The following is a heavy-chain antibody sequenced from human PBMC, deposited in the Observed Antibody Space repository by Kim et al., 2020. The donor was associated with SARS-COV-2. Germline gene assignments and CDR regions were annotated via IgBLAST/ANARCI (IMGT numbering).Heavy chain of an antibody. Sequence: GGSLRLSCAASGFTFSSYAMHWVRQAPGKGLEWVAVISYDGSNKYYADSVKGRFTISRDNSKNTLYLQMNSLRAEDTAVYYCARADCSSTSCSFDYWGQG. CDR1: GFTFSSYA. D-gene: IGHD2-2*01. J-gene: IGHJ4*02. CDR3: ARADCSSTSCSFDY. V-gene: IGHV3-30-3*01. CDR2: ISYDGSNK.